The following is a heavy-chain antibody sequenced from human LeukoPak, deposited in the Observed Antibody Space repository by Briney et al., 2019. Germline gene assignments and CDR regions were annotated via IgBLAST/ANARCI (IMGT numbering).Heavy chain of an antibody. CDR2: IYYSGST. CDR3: QCCSGGSCSFDAFDI. CDR1: GGSISSSSYY. J-gene: IGHJ3*02. D-gene: IGHD2-15*01. V-gene: IGHV4-39*01. Sequence: SETLSLTCTVSGGSISSSSYYWGWIRQPPGKGLEWIGSIYYSGSTYYNPSLKSRVTISVDTSKNQFSLKLSSVTAADTAVYYCQCCSGGSCSFDAFDIWGQGTMVTVSS.